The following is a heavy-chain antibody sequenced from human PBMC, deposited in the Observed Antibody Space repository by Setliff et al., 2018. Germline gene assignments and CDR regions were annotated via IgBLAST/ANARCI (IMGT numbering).Heavy chain of an antibody. CDR2: IYHSGST. J-gene: IGHJ5*02. CDR3: ARAGPTVTFFRVLVISWWDP. D-gene: IGHD3-3*01. V-gene: IGHV4-34*01. CDR1: GGSFSGYY. Sequence: LSLTCAVYGGSFSGYYWSWIRQPPGKGLEWIGEIYHSGSTNYNPSLKSRVTISVDTSKNQFSLKLSSVTAADTATYYCARAGPTVTFFRVLVISWWDPWGQGSLVTVSS.